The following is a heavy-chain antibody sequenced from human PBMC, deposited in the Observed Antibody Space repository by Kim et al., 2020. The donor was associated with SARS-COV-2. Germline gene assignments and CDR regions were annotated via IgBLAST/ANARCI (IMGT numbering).Heavy chain of an antibody. J-gene: IGHJ3*02. D-gene: IGHD3-22*01. CDR2: INHSGST. CDR1: GGSFSGYY. Sequence: SETLSLTCAVYGGSFSGYYWSWIRQPPGKGLEWIGEINHSGSTNYNPSLKSRVTISVDTSKNQFSLKLSSVTAADTAVYYCARPPYYYDSSGGLRGSAFDIWGQGTMVTVSS. CDR3: ARPPYYYDSSGGLRGSAFDI. V-gene: IGHV4-34*01.